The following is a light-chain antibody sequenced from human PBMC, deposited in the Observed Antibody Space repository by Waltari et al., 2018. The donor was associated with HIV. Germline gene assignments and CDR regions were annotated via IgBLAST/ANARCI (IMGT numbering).Light chain of an antibody. CDR3: AAWDDSLNGPL. CDR2: SNN. J-gene: IGLJ3*02. V-gene: IGLV1-44*01. CDR1: SSNIGSNS. Sequence: QSVLTQPPSASGTPGQRVTISCSGSSSNIGSNSVTWYQHLPGTAPQVLMYSNNQLPSAVPERFSCSNSGTTASLAISGLQSEDEADYYCAAWDDSLNGPLFGGGTKLTVL.